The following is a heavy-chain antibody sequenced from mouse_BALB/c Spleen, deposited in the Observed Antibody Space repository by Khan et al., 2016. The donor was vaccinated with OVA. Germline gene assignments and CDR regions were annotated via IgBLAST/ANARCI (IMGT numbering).Heavy chain of an antibody. CDR2: LWSDGST. CDR1: GFSLTNYG. V-gene: IGHV2-6-1*01. CDR3: ARQPYYHYYIRDY. D-gene: IGHD2-10*01. Sequence: QVQLKQSGPGLVAPSQSLSITCTIPGFSLTNYGIHWVRQPPGKGLQWLVVLWSDGSTTYNSALPSRLSISKDNSKSHVFLNTNSLHTDDAAMYYCARQPYYHYYIRDYWGQGTSGTVAA. J-gene: IGHJ4*01.